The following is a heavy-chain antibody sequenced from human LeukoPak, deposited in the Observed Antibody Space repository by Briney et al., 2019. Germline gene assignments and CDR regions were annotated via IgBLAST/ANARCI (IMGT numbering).Heavy chain of an antibody. CDR2: IYYSGNT. CDR1: GGSISNYY. Sequence: PSETLSLTCTVSGGSISNYYWSWIRQPPGKGLEWIGYIYYSGNTNYNRSLKSRVTISVDTSKNQFSLKLNSVTAADTAVYYCARVRYCSTNGCYDREFDNWGQGTLVTVSS. V-gene: IGHV4-59*01. J-gene: IGHJ4*02. CDR3: ARVRYCSTNGCYDREFDN. D-gene: IGHD2-8*01.